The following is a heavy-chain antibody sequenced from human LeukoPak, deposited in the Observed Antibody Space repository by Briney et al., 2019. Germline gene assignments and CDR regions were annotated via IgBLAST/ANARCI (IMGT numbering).Heavy chain of an antibody. Sequence: PGASLRLSCAASGFIFSNYAMSWVRQAPGKGLEWVSAIGGRDSGTYYADSVRGRFTVSRDDPKNTLYLQMNPLSADDTAVHYCAKWGDYDILTGYYDSDYWGQGTLVTVSS. J-gene: IGHJ4*02. CDR3: AKWGDYDILTGYYDSDY. V-gene: IGHV3-23*01. CDR1: GFIFSNYA. CDR2: IGGRDSGT. D-gene: IGHD3-9*01.